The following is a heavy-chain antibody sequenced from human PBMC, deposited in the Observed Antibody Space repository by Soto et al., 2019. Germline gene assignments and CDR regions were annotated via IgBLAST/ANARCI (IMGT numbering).Heavy chain of an antibody. CDR3: ARELHAVPAATRYYYYYYMDV. CDR1: GGSISSYY. CDR2: IYYSGST. J-gene: IGHJ6*03. V-gene: IGHV4-59*01. Sequence: QVQLQESGPGLVKPSETLSLTCTVSGGSISSYYWSWIRQPRGKGLEWIGYIYYSGSTNYNPSLKSRVTISVDTSKNQFSLKLSSVTAADTAVYYCARELHAVPAATRYYYYYYMDVWGKGTTVTVSS. D-gene: IGHD2-2*01.